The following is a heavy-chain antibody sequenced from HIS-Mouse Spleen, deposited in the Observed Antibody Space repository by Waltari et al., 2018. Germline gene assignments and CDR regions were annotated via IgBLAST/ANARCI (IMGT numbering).Heavy chain of an antibody. D-gene: IGHD4-4*01. CDR1: GFSLSNARMG. Sequence: QVTLKESGPVLVKPTETLTLTCTVSGFSLSNARMGVSWIRQPPGKALEWLAHIFSNDEKSYSTSLKGRLTISKDTSKSQVVLTMTNMDPVDTATYYCARIRTKETGYFDYWGQGTLVTVSS. V-gene: IGHV2-26*01. CDR2: IFSNDEK. CDR3: ARIRTKETGYFDY. J-gene: IGHJ4*02.